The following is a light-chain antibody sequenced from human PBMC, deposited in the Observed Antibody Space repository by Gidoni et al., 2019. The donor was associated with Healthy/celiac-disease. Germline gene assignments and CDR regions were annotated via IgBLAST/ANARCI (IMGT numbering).Light chain of an antibody. CDR3: SSYTSSSTLHYV. J-gene: IGLJ1*01. CDR2: EVS. V-gene: IGLV2-14*01. Sequence: QSALTQPASVSGSPGQSIPISCTGTSSDVGGYNYVSWYQQHPGKAPKLMIYEVSNRPSGVSNRFSGSKSGNTASLTISGLQAEDEADYYCSSYTSSSTLHYVFGTGTKVTVL. CDR1: SSDVGGYNY.